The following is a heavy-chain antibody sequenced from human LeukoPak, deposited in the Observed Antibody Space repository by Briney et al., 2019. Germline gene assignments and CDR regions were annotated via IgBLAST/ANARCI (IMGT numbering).Heavy chain of an antibody. J-gene: IGHJ4*02. CDR1: RFTFCRYD. D-gene: IGHD3-9*01. V-gene: IGHV3-23*01. Sequence: GGSLTLSCAACRFTFCRYDMIWLRHARGKALEGGSAIRGSGGSTYYAYYVKGRLTISRDNSKNTLYLQMNSLRAEDTAVYYCAKGSNYDILTGYPSFDYGGQGTRVTVSS. CDR3: AKGSNYDILTGYPSFDY. CDR2: IRGSGGST.